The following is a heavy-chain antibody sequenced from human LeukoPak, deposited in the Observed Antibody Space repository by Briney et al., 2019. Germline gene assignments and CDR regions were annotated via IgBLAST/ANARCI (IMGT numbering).Heavy chain of an antibody. CDR1: GFTFSNYA. Sequence: GASLRLSCAASGFTFSNYAMSWVRRAPGKGLEWVSAIVGSGGSTYYADSVKGRFSISRDNSKNTLFLQMNSLRVEDTALYYCSKWGDYDVLTGYYDSDFWGQGTLVTVSS. J-gene: IGHJ4*02. CDR2: IVGSGGST. CDR3: SKWGDYDVLTGYYDSDF. D-gene: IGHD3-9*01. V-gene: IGHV3-23*01.